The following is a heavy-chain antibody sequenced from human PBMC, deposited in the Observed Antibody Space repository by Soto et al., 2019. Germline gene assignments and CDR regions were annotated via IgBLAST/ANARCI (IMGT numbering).Heavy chain of an antibody. J-gene: IGHJ5*02. CDR3: ARDKAGSGSVNNPYWFDP. CDR2: INPNSGGT. D-gene: IGHD6-25*01. CDR1: GYTFTGYY. V-gene: IGHV1-2*04. Sequence: GASVKVSCKASGYTFTGYYMHWVRQAPGQGLEWMGWINPNSGGTNYAQKFQGWVTMTRDTSISTAYMELSRLRSDDTAVYYCARDKAGSGSVNNPYWFDPWGQGTLVTVSS.